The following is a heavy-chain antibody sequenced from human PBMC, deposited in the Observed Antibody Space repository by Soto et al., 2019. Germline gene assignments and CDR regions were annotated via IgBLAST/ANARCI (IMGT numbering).Heavy chain of an antibody. CDR1: GLTFTSSA. J-gene: IGHJ6*03. D-gene: IGHD2-8*01. Sequence: ASVKVSCKASGLTFTSSAMQWVRQARGQRLEWIGWIVVGSGNTNYAQKFQERVTITRDMSTSTAYMELSSLRSEDTAVYYCARARGNVYAVPYYYMDVWGKGTTVTVSS. CDR2: IVVGSGNT. CDR3: ARARGNVYAVPYYYMDV. V-gene: IGHV1-58*02.